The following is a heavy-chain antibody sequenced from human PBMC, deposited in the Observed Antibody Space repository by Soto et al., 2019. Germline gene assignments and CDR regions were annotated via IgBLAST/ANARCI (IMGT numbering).Heavy chain of an antibody. J-gene: IGHJ4*02. CDR1: GGSVSSGSYY. V-gene: IGHV4-61*01. Sequence: TSETLSLTCTVSGGSVSSGSYYWSWIRQPPGKGLEWIGYIYYSGSTNYNPSLKSRVTISVDTSKNQFSLKLSSVTAADTAVYYCARVCYGDFDYWGQGTLVTVSS. D-gene: IGHD2-2*01. CDR3: ARVCYGDFDY. CDR2: IYYSGST.